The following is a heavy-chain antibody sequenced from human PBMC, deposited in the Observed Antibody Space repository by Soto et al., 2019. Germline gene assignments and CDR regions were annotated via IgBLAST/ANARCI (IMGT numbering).Heavy chain of an antibody. CDR2: MNPNSGST. Sequence: ASVKVSCKASGYTFTSYDINWVRQAPGQGLEWMGWMNPNSGSTNYAQKFQGWVTMTRNTSISTAYMELSRLRSDDTAVYYCARDGRAVAGYFDYWGQGTLVTVS. D-gene: IGHD6-19*01. V-gene: IGHV1-2*04. CDR1: GYTFTSYD. J-gene: IGHJ4*02. CDR3: ARDGRAVAGYFDY.